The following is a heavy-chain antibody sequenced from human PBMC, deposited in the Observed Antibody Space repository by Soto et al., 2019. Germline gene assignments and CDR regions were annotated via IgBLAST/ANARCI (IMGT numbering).Heavy chain of an antibody. CDR2: IQSGGPT. CDR3: ARDDVLCDGCRCYGVPLDV. CDR1: GFTVSSKY. J-gene: IGHJ6*04. Sequence: EVHLVESGGGLVQPGGSLRLSCAASGFTVSSKYMSWVRQAPGKGLEWVSLIQSGGPTYYADSVKGRFTISRDTSENTMHRQMDSLRAEDTAVYYCARDDVLCDGCRCYGVPLDVWCKGTTVTVSS. V-gene: IGHV3-66*01. D-gene: IGHD2-15*01.